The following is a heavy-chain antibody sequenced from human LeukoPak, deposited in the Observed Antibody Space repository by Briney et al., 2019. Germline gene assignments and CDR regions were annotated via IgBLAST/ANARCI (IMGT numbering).Heavy chain of an antibody. CDR3: AKGPSRRGELLGF. CDR2: ISGSGGST. V-gene: IGHV3-23*01. Sequence: GGSLRLSCAASGFTFSSYAMSWVRQVPGKGLEWVSAISGSGGSTYYADSVKGRFTISRDNSKNTLYLQMNSLRAEDTAVYYCAKGPSRRGELLGFWGQGTLVTVSS. J-gene: IGHJ4*02. CDR1: GFTFSSYA. D-gene: IGHD1-26*01.